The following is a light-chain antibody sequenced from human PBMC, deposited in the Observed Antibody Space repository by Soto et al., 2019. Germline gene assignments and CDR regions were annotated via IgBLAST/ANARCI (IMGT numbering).Light chain of an antibody. CDR1: QSISSW. CDR2: DAS. CDR3: QQYNSYSGT. J-gene: IGKJ4*01. V-gene: IGKV1-5*01. Sequence: DIQMTQSPSTLSASVGDRVTITCRASQSISSWLAWYQQKPGKAPKLLIYDASSLESGVPSRFSGSGSGTEFTLTISSLQPVDFATYYCQQYNSYSGTFGGGTKVEIK.